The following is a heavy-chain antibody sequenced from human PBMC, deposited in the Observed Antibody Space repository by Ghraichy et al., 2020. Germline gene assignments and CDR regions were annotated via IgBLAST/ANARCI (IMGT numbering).Heavy chain of an antibody. D-gene: IGHD3-10*01. J-gene: IGHJ6*02. CDR2: IYPDDSDV. CDR1: GYSFSSYW. CDR3: AALYGSGSYFKESYNYFALDV. Sequence: KVSCKGSGYSFSSYWIGWVRQMPGKGLEYMGIIYPDDSDVRYSPSFQGKVSISVDNSITTAYLQWSSLTASDTAVYYCAALYGSGSYFKESYNYFALDVWGQGTTVTVSS. V-gene: IGHV5-51*01.